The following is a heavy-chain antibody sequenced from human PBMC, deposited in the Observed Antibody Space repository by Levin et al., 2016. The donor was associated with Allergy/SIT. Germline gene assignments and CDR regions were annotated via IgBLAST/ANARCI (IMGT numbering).Heavy chain of an antibody. V-gene: IGHV3-30-3*01. Sequence: GESLKISCAASGFTFSSYAMHWVRQAPGKGLEWVAVISYDGSNKYYADSVKGRFTISRDNSKNTLYLQMNSLRAEDTAVYYCARGNDYGDRARVGYMDVWGKGTTVTVSS. CDR3: ARGNDYGDRARVGYMDV. D-gene: IGHD4-17*01. CDR2: ISYDGSNK. J-gene: IGHJ6*03. CDR1: GFTFSSYA.